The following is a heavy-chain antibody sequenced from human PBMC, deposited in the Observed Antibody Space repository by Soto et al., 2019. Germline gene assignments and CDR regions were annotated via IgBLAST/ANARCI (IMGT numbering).Heavy chain of an antibody. CDR1: GFSLSTSGEG. V-gene: IGHV2-5*02. Sequence: VSGPTLVNPTQTLTLTCTFSGFSLSTSGEGVGWIRQPPGKALEWLGLIYWDADKRYSPSLKNRVTITKDTSKKQVFLTITSMDPMDTATYYCAHRGGGAQLWAYFDYWGQGTLVTVSS. CDR2: IYWDADK. CDR3: AHRGGGAQLWAYFDY. D-gene: IGHD5-18*01. J-gene: IGHJ4*02.